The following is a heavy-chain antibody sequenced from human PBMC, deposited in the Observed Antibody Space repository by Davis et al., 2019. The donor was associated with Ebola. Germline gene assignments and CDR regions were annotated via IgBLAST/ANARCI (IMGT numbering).Heavy chain of an antibody. V-gene: IGHV3-11*06. CDR3: ARDSDSPWGMDV. Sequence: PGGSLRLSCAASGFTFSDYYMSWIGQAPGKGLQWVSYISSSSSYTNYADSVKGRFTISRDNAKNSLYLQMNSLRAEDTAVYYYARDSDSPWGMDVWGQGTTVTVSS. J-gene: IGHJ6*02. CDR1: GFTFSDYY. CDR2: ISSSSSYT. D-gene: IGHD5-18*01.